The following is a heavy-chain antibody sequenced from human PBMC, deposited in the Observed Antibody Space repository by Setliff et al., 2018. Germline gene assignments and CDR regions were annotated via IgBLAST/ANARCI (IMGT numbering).Heavy chain of an antibody. Sequence: ASVKVSCKSSGHSFTVFYLHWVRQAPGQGLEWMGWISPHSGDTHYAQKFQSRVRMTRDTSTYAAYLELSDLTSDDTAMYYCARSGSFAMRYWFDYWGQGALVTVSS. D-gene: IGHD1-26*01. CDR1: GHSFTVFY. V-gene: IGHV1-2*02. CDR2: ISPHSGDT. CDR3: ARSGSFAMRYWFDY. J-gene: IGHJ4*02.